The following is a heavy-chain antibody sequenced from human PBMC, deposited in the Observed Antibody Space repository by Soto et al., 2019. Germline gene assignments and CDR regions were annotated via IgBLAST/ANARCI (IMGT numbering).Heavy chain of an antibody. D-gene: IGHD3-9*01. Sequence: GGSLRLSCAASGFTFSNAWMSWVRQAPGKGLEWVGRIKSKTDGGTTDYAAPVKGRFTISRDDSKNTLYLQMNSLKTEDTAVYYCTTIEGRYYFYGMDVWGQGTTVTVSS. CDR1: GFTFSNAW. CDR2: IKSKTDGGTT. J-gene: IGHJ6*02. CDR3: TTIEGRYYFYGMDV. V-gene: IGHV3-15*01.